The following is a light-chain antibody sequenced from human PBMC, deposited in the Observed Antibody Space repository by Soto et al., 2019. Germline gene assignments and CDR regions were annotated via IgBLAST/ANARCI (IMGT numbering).Light chain of an antibody. CDR1: SSDVGGYNH. Sequence: QSALTQPLSVSGSPGQSVTISCTGTSSDVGGYNHVSWYQQHPGKAPKLMIYDVSKRPSGVPDRFSGSKSGNTASLTISGLQAEDEADYYCCSYAGSIYVFGTGTKLTVL. V-gene: IGLV2-11*01. J-gene: IGLJ1*01. CDR2: DVS. CDR3: CSYAGSIYV.